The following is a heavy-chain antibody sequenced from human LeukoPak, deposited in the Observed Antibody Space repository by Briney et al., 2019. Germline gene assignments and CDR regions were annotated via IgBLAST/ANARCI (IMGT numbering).Heavy chain of an antibody. CDR3: ARRRGRYSGDAFDI. CDR1: GYRFTSCW. J-gene: IGHJ3*02. Sequence: GESLKISCKGSGYRFTSCWIGWVRQMPGKGLEWMGFIYPGDSDTRYSPSFQGQVTISADKSMSTAYLQWSSLKASDTAMYYCARRRGRYSGDAFDIWGQGTMVTASA. V-gene: IGHV5-51*01. D-gene: IGHD1-26*01. CDR2: IYPGDSDT.